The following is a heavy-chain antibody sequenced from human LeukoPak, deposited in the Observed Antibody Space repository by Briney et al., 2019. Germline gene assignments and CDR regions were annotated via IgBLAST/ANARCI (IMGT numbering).Heavy chain of an antibody. CDR3: ARDSNDFWSGSIAFDI. J-gene: IGHJ3*02. CDR2: ISSSSSTI. Sequence: HAGRSLRLSCAASGFTFSSYSMNWVRQAPGKGLEWVSYISSSSSTIYYADSVKGRFTISRDNAKNSLYLQMNSLRAEDTAVYYCARDSNDFWSGSIAFDIWGQGTMVTVSS. CDR1: GFTFSSYS. V-gene: IGHV3-48*01. D-gene: IGHD3-3*01.